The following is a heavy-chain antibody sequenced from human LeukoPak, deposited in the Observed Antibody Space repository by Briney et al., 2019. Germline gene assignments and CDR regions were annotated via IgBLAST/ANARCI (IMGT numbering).Heavy chain of an antibody. CDR1: GITVSNNY. CDR3: ARDWNGDYAFEN. J-gene: IGHJ4*02. Sequence: GGSLRLSCEVSGITVSNNYMNWVRQAPGKGLEWVSVIDSGVSTYYADSVKGRFTASRDISRNTVFLQLTGLRAEDTAIYYCARDWNGDYAFENWGQGTLVIVSS. V-gene: IGHV3-66*01. CDR2: IDSGVST. D-gene: IGHD1-1*01.